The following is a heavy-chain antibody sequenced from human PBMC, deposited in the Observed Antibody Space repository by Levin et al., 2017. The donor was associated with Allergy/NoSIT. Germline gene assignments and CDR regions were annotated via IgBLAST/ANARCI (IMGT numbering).Heavy chain of an antibody. CDR2: ISYDGSKR. CDR3: ARGREYSSGWYPGY. D-gene: IGHD6-19*01. Sequence: GGSLRLSCAASGFTFSTYAMHWVRQAPGKGLEWVAIISYDGSKRYYADSVKGRFTISRDNSKNTVFLQMNSLRAEDTAVYYCARGREYSSGWYPGYWGQGTLVTVSS. CDR1: GFTFSTYA. J-gene: IGHJ4*02. V-gene: IGHV3-30*04.